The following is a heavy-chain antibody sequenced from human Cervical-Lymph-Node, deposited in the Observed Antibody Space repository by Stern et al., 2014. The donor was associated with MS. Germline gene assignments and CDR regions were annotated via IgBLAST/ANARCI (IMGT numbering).Heavy chain of an antibody. CDR3: ARVLSPRTAYYYGMDV. CDR1: GFTFSSDS. D-gene: IGHD1-1*01. J-gene: IGHJ6*02. CDR2: ISGSSSTI. Sequence: EVHLVESGGGLVQPGGSLRLSCAASGFTFSSDSMNWVRQAPGKGLEWVSYISGSSSTIYYADSVKGRFTISRDNAKNSLYLQMNSLRDEDTAVYYCARVLSPRTAYYYGMDVWGQGTTVTVSS. V-gene: IGHV3-48*02.